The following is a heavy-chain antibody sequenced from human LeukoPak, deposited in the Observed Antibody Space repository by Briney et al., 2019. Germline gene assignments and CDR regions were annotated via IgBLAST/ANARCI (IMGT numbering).Heavy chain of an antibody. CDR2: INSDGSST. J-gene: IGHJ3*02. Sequence: GGSLRLSCAASGFTFSSYWMHWVRQAPGKGLVWVSRINSDGSSTSYADSVKGRFTISRDNAKNSLFLQLNSLRAEDTAVYYCARTLWPYDAFDIWGQGTMVTVSS. CDR3: ARTLWPYDAFDI. CDR1: GFTFSSYW. D-gene: IGHD2-21*01. V-gene: IGHV3-74*01.